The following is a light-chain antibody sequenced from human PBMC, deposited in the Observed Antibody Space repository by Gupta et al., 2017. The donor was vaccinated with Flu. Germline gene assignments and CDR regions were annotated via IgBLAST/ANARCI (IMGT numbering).Light chain of an antibody. V-gene: IGKV1-39*01. CDR2: AAS. Sequence: DIQMTQSPSSLSASVGDRVTITCRASQSISSYLNWYQQKPGKAPKLLIYAASSLQSGVPSRFSGSGSGTDFTLTISSLQPEDFATYYCQQSYSTLLLTFGGWTKVEIK. CDR3: QQSYSTLLLT. CDR1: QSISSY. J-gene: IGKJ4*01.